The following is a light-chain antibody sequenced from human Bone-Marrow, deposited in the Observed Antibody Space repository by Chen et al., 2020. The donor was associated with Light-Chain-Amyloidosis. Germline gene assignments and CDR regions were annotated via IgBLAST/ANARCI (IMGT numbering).Light chain of an antibody. Sequence: SYVLTQPSSVSVAPGQTATIACGGNNIGSTSVHWYQQTPGQAPLLVVYDDSDRPSGIPERLYGSNSGNTATLTISRVEAGDEADYDCQVWDRSSDRPVFGGVTKLTVL. CDR3: QVWDRSSDRPV. CDR2: DDS. V-gene: IGLV3-21*02. J-gene: IGLJ3*02. CDR1: NIGSTS.